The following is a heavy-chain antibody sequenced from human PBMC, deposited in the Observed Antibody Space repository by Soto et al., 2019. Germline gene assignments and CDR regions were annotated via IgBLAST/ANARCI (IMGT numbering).Heavy chain of an antibody. CDR2: IYPNTFQS. D-gene: IGHD3-16*01. CDR3: WRHNNFLGGLANYFEY. Sequence: PGEALKISCKGSGYSFSTYWIGWVRQMPGKGLDWMGIIYPNTFQSTYGPHFQGQVTISDDKSTSTAYLQWSSLKASDTAIYYCWRHNNFLGGLANYFEYWGHGTPVTGSS. V-gene: IGHV5-51*01. J-gene: IGHJ4*01. CDR1: GYSFSTYW.